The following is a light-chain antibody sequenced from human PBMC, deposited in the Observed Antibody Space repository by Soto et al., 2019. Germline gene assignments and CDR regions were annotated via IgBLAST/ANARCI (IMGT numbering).Light chain of an antibody. CDR1: QSVSSD. Sequence: EIVMTQSPATLSVSPGERATLSCRASQSVSSDLAWYHQKPGQPPRLLIYGASTRATGIPARFSGSGSGTEFTLTINSLQSEDFAVYYCQQYNNWPLTFGGGTKVDIK. CDR2: GAS. J-gene: IGKJ4*01. V-gene: IGKV3-15*01. CDR3: QQYNNWPLT.